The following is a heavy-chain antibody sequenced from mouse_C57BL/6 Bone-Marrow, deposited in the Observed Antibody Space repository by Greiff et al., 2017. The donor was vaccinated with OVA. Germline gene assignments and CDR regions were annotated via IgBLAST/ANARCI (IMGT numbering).Heavy chain of an antibody. J-gene: IGHJ2*01. CDR3: ARSCYGNYLDY. CDR1: GYTFTSYW. Sequence: VQLQQPGAELVRPGSSVKLSCKASGYTFTSYWMHWVKQRPIQGLEWIGNIDPSDSETHYNQKFKDKATLTVDKSSSTAYMQLSSLTSEDSAVYYCARSCYGNYLDYWGQGTTLTVSS. CDR2: IDPSDSET. D-gene: IGHD2-1*01. V-gene: IGHV1-52*01.